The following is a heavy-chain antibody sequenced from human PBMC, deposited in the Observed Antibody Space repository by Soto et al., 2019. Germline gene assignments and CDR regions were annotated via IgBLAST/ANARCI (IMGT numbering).Heavy chain of an antibody. D-gene: IGHD2-21*02. CDR1: GGSISSGGYY. CDR2: IYYSGST. V-gene: IGHV4-31*03. J-gene: IGHJ5*02. CDR3: ARGRAYCGGDCPTNWFDP. Sequence: QVQLQESGPGLVKPSQTLSLTCTVSGGSISSGGYYWSWIRQHPGKGLEWIGYIYYSGSTYYNPXXKSRVTISVDXXKXQXXLKLSSVTAADTAVYYCARGRAYCGGDCPTNWFDPWGQGTLVTVSS.